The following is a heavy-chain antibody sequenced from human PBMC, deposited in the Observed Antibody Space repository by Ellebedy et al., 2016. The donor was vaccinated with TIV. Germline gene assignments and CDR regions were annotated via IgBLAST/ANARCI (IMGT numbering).Heavy chain of an antibody. CDR3: ARARIDGGTFDI. CDR1: GASFSGYY. J-gene: IGHJ3*02. Sequence: SETLSLTXAVYGASFSGYYWSWIRQTPGKGLEWIGEINHSGSTNYNPSLKSRVTISVDTSKNQFSLKLSSVIAADTAVYYCARARIDGGTFDIWGQGTMVTVSS. V-gene: IGHV4-34*01. D-gene: IGHD5-24*01. CDR2: INHSGST.